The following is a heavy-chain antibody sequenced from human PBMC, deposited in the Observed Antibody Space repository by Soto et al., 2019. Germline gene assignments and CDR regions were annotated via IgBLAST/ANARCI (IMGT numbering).Heavy chain of an antibody. CDR1: GFTFSNYG. J-gene: IGHJ4*02. D-gene: IGHD3-3*01. CDR2: MSGSGDDA. CDR3: AKKVTIYAVDPADY. V-gene: IGHV3-23*01. Sequence: QPGGSLRLSCAASGFTFSNYGMSWVRQAPGKGLEWVSVMSGSGDDAYYADSVKGRFTISRDNSKNMLYLQMNSLRAEDTAVYFCAKKVTIYAVDPADYWGQGTQVTVSS.